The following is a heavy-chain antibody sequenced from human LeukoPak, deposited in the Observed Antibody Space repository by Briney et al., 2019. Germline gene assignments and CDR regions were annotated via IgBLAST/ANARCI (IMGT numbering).Heavy chain of an antibody. CDR3: ARVPVVGAKDY. Sequence: SETLSLTCTVSGGSISSSSYYWGWIRQPPGKGLEWIGSIYYSGSTYYNPSLKSRVTISVDTSKNQFSLKLSSVTAADTAVYYCARVPVVGAKDYWGQGTLVTVSS. D-gene: IGHD1-26*01. CDR1: GGSISSSSYY. CDR2: IYYSGST. J-gene: IGHJ4*02. V-gene: IGHV4-39*07.